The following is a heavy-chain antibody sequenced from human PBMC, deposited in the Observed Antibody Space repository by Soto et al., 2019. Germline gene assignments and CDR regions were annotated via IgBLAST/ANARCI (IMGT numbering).Heavy chain of an antibody. CDR3: ARAVVPAASYYYYGMDV. Sequence: QVQLVQSGAEVKKPGSSVKVSCKASGGTFSSYAISWVRQAPGQGLEWMGGIIPIFGTANYAQKFQGRVTITADESTSTAYMELSSLRSDDTAVYYCARAVVPAASYYYYGMDVWGQGTTVTVSS. CDR2: IIPIFGTA. D-gene: IGHD2-2*01. J-gene: IGHJ6*02. CDR1: GGTFSSYA. V-gene: IGHV1-69*01.